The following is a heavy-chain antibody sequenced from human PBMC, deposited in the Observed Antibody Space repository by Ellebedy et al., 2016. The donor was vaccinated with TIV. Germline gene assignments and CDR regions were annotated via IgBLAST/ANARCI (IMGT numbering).Heavy chain of an antibody. Sequence: GGYLRLSCAASGFILSTNYMSWVRQAPGKGLEWVSVIYPGGTTNYADSVKGRFTISRDNSKKTVYLQMNSLRAEDTAVYYCASYYYDDSGYHSPDYWGQGTLVIVSS. CDR2: IYPGGTT. J-gene: IGHJ4*02. CDR3: ASYYYDDSGYHSPDY. CDR1: GFILSTNY. D-gene: IGHD3-22*01. V-gene: IGHV3-66*01.